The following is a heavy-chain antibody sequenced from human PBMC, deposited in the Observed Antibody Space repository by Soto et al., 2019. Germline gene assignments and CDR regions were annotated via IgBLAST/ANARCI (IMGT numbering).Heavy chain of an antibody. J-gene: IGHJ4*01. V-gene: IGHV3-15*07. D-gene: IGHD3-22*01. CDR3: TTDPSTLIVVVTAPY. Sequence: KGLEWVGRIKSKTDGGTTDYAAPVKGRFTISRDDSKNTLYLQMNSLKTEHTAVYYCTTDPSTLIVVVTAPYRGHGTPVTSP. CDR2: IKSKTDGGTT.